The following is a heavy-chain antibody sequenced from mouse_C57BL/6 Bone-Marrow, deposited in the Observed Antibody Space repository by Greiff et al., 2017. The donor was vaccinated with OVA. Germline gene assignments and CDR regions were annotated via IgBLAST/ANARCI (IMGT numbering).Heavy chain of an antibody. CDR1: GYTFTDYE. CDR3: TRGYSNYYAMDY. Sequence: QVQLQQSGAELVRPGASVTLSCKASGYTFTDYEMHWVKQTPVHGLEWIGAIDPETGGTAYNQKFKGKAILTADKSSSTAYMELRSLTSEYAAVYYGTRGYSNYYAMDYWGQGTSVTVSS. CDR2: IDPETGGT. J-gene: IGHJ4*01. V-gene: IGHV1-15*01. D-gene: IGHD2-5*01.